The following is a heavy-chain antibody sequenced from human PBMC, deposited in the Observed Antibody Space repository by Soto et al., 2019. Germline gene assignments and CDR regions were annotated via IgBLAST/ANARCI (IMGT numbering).Heavy chain of an antibody. V-gene: IGHV4-59*08. CDR2: IYYGGST. CDR1: GDSISTDY. D-gene: IGHD2-15*01. CDR3: ARYCSGGSCYPFDY. J-gene: IGHJ4*02. Sequence: PSETLSLTCTVSGDSISTDYWSWIRQSPGKGLEWIGFIYYGGSTNYNPSLKSRVTISVDTSKNQFSLKLSSVTAADTAVYYCARYCSGGSCYPFDYWGQGTLVTVSS.